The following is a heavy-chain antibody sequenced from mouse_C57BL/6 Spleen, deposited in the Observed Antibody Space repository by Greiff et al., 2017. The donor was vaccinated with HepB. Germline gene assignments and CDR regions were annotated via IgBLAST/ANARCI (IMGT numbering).Heavy chain of an antibody. CDR2: IHPHSGST. D-gene: IGHD2-5*01. Sequence: VQLLQPGAELVKPGASVKLSCKASGYTFPSYWMHWVKQRPGQGLEWIGMIHPHSGSTNYNETFKSKATLTVDKSSSTAYMQLSSLTSEDSAVYYCARSGDYYSNIYAMDYWGQGTSVTVSS. J-gene: IGHJ4*01. CDR3: ARSGDYYSNIYAMDY. V-gene: IGHV1-64*01. CDR1: GYTFPSYW.